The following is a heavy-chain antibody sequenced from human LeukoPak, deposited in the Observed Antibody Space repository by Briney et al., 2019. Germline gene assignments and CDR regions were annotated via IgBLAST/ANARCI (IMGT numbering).Heavy chain of an antibody. CDR1: GFSITSDGYY. Sequence: SETLSLTCTVSGFSITSDGYYWNWIRQPPGKGLEWIGYIHHSGTTYYSPSLRSRLTMSIDRSKNHFSLKLSSVTAADTAVYYCARDYRAGTFREEYWGQGTLVTVSS. V-gene: IGHV4-30-2*01. D-gene: IGHD1-7*01. J-gene: IGHJ4*02. CDR2: IHHSGTT. CDR3: ARDYRAGTFREEY.